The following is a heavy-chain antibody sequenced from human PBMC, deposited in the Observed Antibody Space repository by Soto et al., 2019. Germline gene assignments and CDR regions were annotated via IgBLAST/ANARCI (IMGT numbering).Heavy chain of an antibody. Sequence: SETLSLTCAVSGYSISSGYYWGWIRQPPGKGLEWIGSIYHSGSTYYNPSLKSRVTISVDTSKNQFSLKLSSVTAADTAVYYCATTYGDIGYFDYWGQGTMVTAS. D-gene: IGHD4-17*01. J-gene: IGHJ4*02. CDR3: ATTYGDIGYFDY. CDR2: IYHSGST. V-gene: IGHV4-38-2*01. CDR1: GYSISSGYY.